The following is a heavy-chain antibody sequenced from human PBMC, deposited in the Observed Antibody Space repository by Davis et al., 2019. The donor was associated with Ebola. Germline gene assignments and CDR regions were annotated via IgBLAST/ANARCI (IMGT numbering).Heavy chain of an antibody. D-gene: IGHD6-6*01. CDR1: GFTFNSYA. CDR3: AKNWALVAARPGYWFDP. CDR2: ISGSAGST. Sequence: PGGSLRLSCAASGFTFNSYAMSWVRQAPGKGLEWVSAISGSAGSTYYADSVKGRFTISRDNSKNTLYLQMNSLRAEDTAVYYCAKNWALVAARPGYWFDPWGQGTLVTVSS. J-gene: IGHJ5*02. V-gene: IGHV3-23*01.